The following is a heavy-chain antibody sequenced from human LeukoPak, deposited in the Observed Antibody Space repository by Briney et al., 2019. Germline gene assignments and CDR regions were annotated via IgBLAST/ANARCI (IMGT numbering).Heavy chain of an antibody. CDR3: ASGASDTDY. CDR1: GGSISSSTYY. V-gene: IGHV4-39*01. Sequence: SETLSLTCTVSGGSISSSTYYWGWIRQPPGKGLEWIGSIYYSVNTYYNPSLKSRVTISVDTSKNQFSLKLSSVTAADTAVYYCASGASDTDYWGQGTLVTVSS. CDR2: IYYSVNT. D-gene: IGHD5-18*01. J-gene: IGHJ4*02.